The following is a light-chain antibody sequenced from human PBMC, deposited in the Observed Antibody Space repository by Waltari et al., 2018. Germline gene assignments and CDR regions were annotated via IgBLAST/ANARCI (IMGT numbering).Light chain of an antibody. Sequence: QSALTQPASVSGSLGHSITISCTGTSSDIGAYNSVSWFQQYPGKAPQFLIYYVNKRPPGVSDRFSGSKSDNMASLTISGLQAEDEADYYCSSYTTISSWVFGGGTKVTVL. CDR2: YVN. CDR3: SSYTTISSWV. J-gene: IGLJ3*02. CDR1: SSDIGAYNS. V-gene: IGLV2-14*01.